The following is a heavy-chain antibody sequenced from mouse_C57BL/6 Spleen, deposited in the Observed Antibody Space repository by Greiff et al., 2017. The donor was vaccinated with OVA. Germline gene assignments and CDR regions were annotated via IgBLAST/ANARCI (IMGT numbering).Heavy chain of an antibody. CDR2: ISDGGSYT. CDR1: GFTFSSYA. J-gene: IGHJ4*01. D-gene: IGHD1-1*01. CDR3: ARVGGYYYGSFYAMDY. V-gene: IGHV5-4*01. Sequence: EVQLVESGGGLVKPGGSLKLSCAASGFTFSSYAMSWVRQTPEKRLEWVATISDGGSYTYYPDNVKGRFTISRDNAKNNLYLQMSHLKSEDTAMYYCARVGGYYYGSFYAMDYWGQGTSVTVSS.